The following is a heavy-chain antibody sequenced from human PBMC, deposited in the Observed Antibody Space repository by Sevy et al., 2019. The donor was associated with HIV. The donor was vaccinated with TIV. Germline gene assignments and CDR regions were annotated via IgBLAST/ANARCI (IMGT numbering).Heavy chain of an antibody. CDR3: ARDDYGSGSCYESVY. CDR2: IYDGGST. Sequence: SETLSLTCTVSGFSISSDYYWGWIRQPPGKGLEWIGSIYDGGSTYYNPSLKSRVTISIATSKNQLSLKMSSVTAADTAVYYCARDDYGSGSCYESVYWGQGTLVTVSS. J-gene: IGHJ4*02. D-gene: IGHD3-10*01. CDR1: GFSISSDYY. V-gene: IGHV4-38-2*02.